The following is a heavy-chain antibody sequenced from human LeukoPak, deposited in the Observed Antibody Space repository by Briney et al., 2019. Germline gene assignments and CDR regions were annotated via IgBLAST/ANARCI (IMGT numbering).Heavy chain of an antibody. D-gene: IGHD5-12*01. J-gene: IGHJ4*02. V-gene: IGHV1-8*01. CDR3: ARGRYTSGLGFY. Sequence: ASVKVSCKASGYTFTSYDINWVRQATGQGLEWMGWMNPNSGNTRHAQKFQGRVTMTWDTSIGTAYMELSSLRSEDTAMYYRARGRYTSGLGFYWGQGSLVTVSA. CDR2: MNPNSGNT. CDR1: GYTFTSYD.